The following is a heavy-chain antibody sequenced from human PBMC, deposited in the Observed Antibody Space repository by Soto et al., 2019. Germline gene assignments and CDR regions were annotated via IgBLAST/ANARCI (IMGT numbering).Heavy chain of an antibody. CDR3: ARESPSNYYYYGMDV. CDR1: GFTFSSYV. V-gene: IGHV3-30-3*01. CDR2: ISYDGSNT. D-gene: IGHD4-4*01. Sequence: QVQLVESGGGVVQPGRSLRLSCAASGFTFSSYVMHWVCQAPGKGLEWVAVISYDGSNTYYADSVKGRFTISRDNSKNTLYLQMNSLRVEDTAVYYCARESPSNYYYYGMDVWGQGTTVTVSS. J-gene: IGHJ6*02.